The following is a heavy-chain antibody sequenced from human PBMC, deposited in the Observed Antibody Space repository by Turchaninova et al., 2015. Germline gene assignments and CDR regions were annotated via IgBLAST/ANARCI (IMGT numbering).Heavy chain of an antibody. Sequence: QITLKESGPTLVKPTQTLTLTCSFSGFSLDTSGTGVGWIRQAPGKTLEWFSLVFWVDQQSSISSLRKRVALTTAHPHKPVVIEIPNMDPWETSTYYCGHIGSGLLASYFGVVPTNAFDCWGQGILVIVSS. D-gene: IGHD3-3*01. V-gene: IGHV2-5*02. CDR3: GHIGSGLLASYFGVVPTNAFDC. CDR1: GFSLDTSGTG. J-gene: IGHJ4*02. CDR2: VFWVDQQ.